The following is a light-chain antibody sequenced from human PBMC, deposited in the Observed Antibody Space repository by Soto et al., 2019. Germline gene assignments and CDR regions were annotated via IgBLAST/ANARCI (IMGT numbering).Light chain of an antibody. CDR3: QPFGVSPT. CDR1: QTISDTF. CDR2: GAS. Sequence: EIVLTQSPGTLSLSPGERATLSCRASQTISDTFLAWYQQKPGQAPRLLIYGASSRATDIPDRFSGTGSGTDFTLTIDRLEPEDFAVYYCQPFGVSPTFGGGTKVEIK. V-gene: IGKV3-20*01. J-gene: IGKJ4*01.